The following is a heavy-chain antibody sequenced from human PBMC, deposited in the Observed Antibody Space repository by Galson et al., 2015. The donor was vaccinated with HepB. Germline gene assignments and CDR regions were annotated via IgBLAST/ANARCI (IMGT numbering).Heavy chain of an antibody. Sequence: SLRLACAASACNFSGSAMRGARQAPGEGLGGVSAISGSGGSTYYADSVKGRFTISRDNSKNTLYLQMNSLRAEDTAVYYCAKGGPIVGARRAFDIWGQGTMVTVSS. J-gene: IGHJ3*02. CDR1: ACNFSGSA. CDR3: AKGGPIVGARRAFDI. CDR2: ISGSGGST. D-gene: IGHD1-26*01. V-gene: IGHV3-23*01.